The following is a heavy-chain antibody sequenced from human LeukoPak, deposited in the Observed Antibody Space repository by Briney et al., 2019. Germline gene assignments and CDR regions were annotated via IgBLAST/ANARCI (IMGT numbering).Heavy chain of an antibody. V-gene: IGHV3-21*01. J-gene: IGHJ4*02. CDR2: ISSSSSYI. Sequence: PGGSLRLSCAASGFTFSSYSMNWVRQAPGQGLEWVSSISSSSSYIYYADSVKGRFTISRDNAKNSLYLQMNSLRAEDTAVYYCAREAEWELLGFDYWGQGILVTVSS. CDR1: GFTFSSYS. CDR3: AREAEWELLGFDY. D-gene: IGHD1-26*01.